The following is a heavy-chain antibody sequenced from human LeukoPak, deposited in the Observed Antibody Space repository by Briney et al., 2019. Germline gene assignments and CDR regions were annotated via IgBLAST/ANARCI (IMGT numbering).Heavy chain of an antibody. V-gene: IGHV1-18*01. CDR3: AREAGVIVVVPAATGYFDY. CDR2: ISAYNGNT. Sequence: ASVKVSCKASGYTFTSYGISWVRQAPGQGLEWTGWISAYNGNTNYAQKLQGRVTMTTDTSTSTAYMELRGLRSDDTAVYYCAREAGVIVVVPAATGYFDYWGQGTLVTVSS. CDR1: GYTFTSYG. J-gene: IGHJ4*02. D-gene: IGHD2-2*01.